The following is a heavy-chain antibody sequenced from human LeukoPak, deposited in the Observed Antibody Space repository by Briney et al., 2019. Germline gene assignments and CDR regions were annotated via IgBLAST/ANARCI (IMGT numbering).Heavy chain of an antibody. J-gene: IGHJ4*02. CDR3: ARARGATPQFYFDY. CDR2: ISSSGSTI. V-gene: IGHV3-11*01. CDR1: GFTFSDYY. Sequence: GGSLRLPCAASGFTFSDYYMSWIRQAPGKGLEWVSYISSSGSTIYYADSVKGRFTISRDNAKNSLYLQMNSLRAEDTAVYYCARARGATPQFYFDYWGQGTLVTVSS. D-gene: IGHD1-26*01.